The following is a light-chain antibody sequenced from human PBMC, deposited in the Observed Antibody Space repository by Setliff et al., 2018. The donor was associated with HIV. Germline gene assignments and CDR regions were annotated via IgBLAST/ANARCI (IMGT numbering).Light chain of an antibody. J-gene: IGLJ2*01. V-gene: IGLV2-14*03. Sequence: QSVLTQPASVSGSLGQSITISCTGSRSDVGLYNYVAWYQQHPGKAPKLMIYDVSNRPSRVSDRFSGPKSGNTASLTISGLQAEDEADYYCSSYATNTLVFGGGTKVTVL. CDR3: SSYATNTLV. CDR2: DVS. CDR1: RSDVGLYNY.